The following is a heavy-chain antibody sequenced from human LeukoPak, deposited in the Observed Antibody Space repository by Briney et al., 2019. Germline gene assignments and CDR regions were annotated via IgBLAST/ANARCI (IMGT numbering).Heavy chain of an antibody. D-gene: IGHD4-17*01. V-gene: IGHV1-18*01. J-gene: IGHJ4*02. CDR3: ARVYDYGATGANFDC. CDR1: GYTFTTYG. CDR2: ISAYNGNT. Sequence: GASVKVSCKASGYTFTTYGITWVRQAPGQGLEWMGWISAYNGNTNYAQKLQGRVSMTTDTSTSTAYMELRSLRSDDTAVYYCARVYDYGATGANFDCWGQGTLVTVSS.